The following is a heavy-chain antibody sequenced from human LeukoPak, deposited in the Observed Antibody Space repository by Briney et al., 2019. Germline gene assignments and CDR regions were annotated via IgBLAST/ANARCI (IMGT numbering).Heavy chain of an antibody. J-gene: IGHJ4*02. CDR1: GYTFTSYG. V-gene: IGHV1-18*01. Sequence: VASVKVSCKASGYTFTSYGISWVRQAPGQGLEWMGWISAYNGNTNYAQKLQGRVTMTTDTSTSTAYMELRSLRSDDTAVYYCASPHSGSYPYYFDYWGQGTLVTVSS. D-gene: IGHD1-26*01. CDR2: ISAYNGNT. CDR3: ASPHSGSYPYYFDY.